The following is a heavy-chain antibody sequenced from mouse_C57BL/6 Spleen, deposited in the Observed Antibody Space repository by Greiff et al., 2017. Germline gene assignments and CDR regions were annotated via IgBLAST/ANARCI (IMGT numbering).Heavy chain of an antibody. CDR1: GYTFTDYE. J-gene: IGHJ1*03. Sequence: VQLQQSGAELVRPGASVTLSCKASGYTFTDYEMHWVKQTPVHGLEWIGAIDPETGGTAYNQKFKGKAILTAAKSSSTAYMELRSLTSADSAVYYCTRYRTTVVAERYLDVWGKGTTLTVSS. D-gene: IGHD1-1*01. CDR2: IDPETGGT. CDR3: TRYRTTVVAERYLDV. V-gene: IGHV1-15*01.